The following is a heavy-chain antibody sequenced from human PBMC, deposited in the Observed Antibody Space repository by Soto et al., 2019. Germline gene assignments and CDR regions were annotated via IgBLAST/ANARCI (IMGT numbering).Heavy chain of an antibody. V-gene: IGHV2-5*01. Sequence: SGPTLVNPTQTLTLTCTFSGFSLSTSGVGVGWIRQPPGKALEWLALIYWNDDKRYSPSLKSRLTITKDTSKNQVVLTMTNMDPVDTATYYCAHSSSSWSQPDYYYYGMDVSGQGTTVTVSS. J-gene: IGHJ6*02. CDR3: AHSSSSWSQPDYYYYGMDV. CDR1: GFSLSTSGVG. CDR2: IYWNDDK. D-gene: IGHD6-13*01.